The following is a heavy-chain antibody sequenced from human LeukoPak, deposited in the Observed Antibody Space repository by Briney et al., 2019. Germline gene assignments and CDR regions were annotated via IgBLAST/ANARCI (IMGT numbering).Heavy chain of an antibody. Sequence: GASVRVSCKASGYTISDYFMHWVRQAPGQGLEWMGWINPNSGGTNYAQKFQGRVTMTRDTSISTAYMELSRLRSDDTAVYYCARSGAAAGPVVWGQGTLVTVSS. V-gene: IGHV1-2*02. D-gene: IGHD6-13*01. CDR1: GYTISDYF. CDR2: INPNSGGT. J-gene: IGHJ4*02. CDR3: ARSGAAAGPVV.